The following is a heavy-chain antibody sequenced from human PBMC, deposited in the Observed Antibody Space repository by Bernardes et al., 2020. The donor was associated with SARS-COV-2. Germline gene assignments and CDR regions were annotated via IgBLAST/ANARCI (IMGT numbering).Heavy chain of an antibody. CDR3: AKDTPSMIVVVTEYYFDY. D-gene: IGHD3-22*01. J-gene: IGHJ4*02. CDR1: GFTFGSSA. CDR2: ISGSGGST. V-gene: IGHV3-23*01. Sequence: GGSLRLSCVGTGFTFGSSAMSWVRQAPGKGLEWVSAISGSGGSTYYADSVKGRFTISRDNSKNTLYLQMNSLRAEDTAVYYCAKDTPSMIVVVTEYYFDYWGQGTLVTVSS.